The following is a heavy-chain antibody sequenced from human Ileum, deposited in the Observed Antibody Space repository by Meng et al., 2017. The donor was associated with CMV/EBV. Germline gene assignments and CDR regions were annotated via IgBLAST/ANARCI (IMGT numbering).Heavy chain of an antibody. CDR2: IYYSGST. D-gene: IGHD3-3*01. CDR1: SSSYY. CDR3: ARSGFFKYYDFWSGSIPVGY. V-gene: IGHV4-39*07. Sequence: SSSYYWGWIRQPPGKGLEWIGSIYYSGSTYYNPSLKSRVTISVDTSKNQFSLKLSSVTAADTAVYYCARSGFFKYYDFWSGSIPVGYWGQGTLVTVSS. J-gene: IGHJ4*02.